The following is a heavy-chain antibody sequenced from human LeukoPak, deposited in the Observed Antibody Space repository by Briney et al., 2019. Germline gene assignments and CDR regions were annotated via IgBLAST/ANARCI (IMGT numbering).Heavy chain of an antibody. D-gene: IGHD3-22*01. V-gene: IGHV1-2*06. CDR3: ARVPYYDSSGYDYPIDY. Sequence: EASVKVSCKASGYIFTGYYIHWVRQAPGQGLEWMGRISPNSGGTNYAQKLQGRVSMTGDASISTAYMELSRLRSEDTAVYYCARVPYYDSSGYDYPIDYWGQGTLVTVSS. J-gene: IGHJ4*02. CDR1: GYIFTGYY. CDR2: ISPNSGGT.